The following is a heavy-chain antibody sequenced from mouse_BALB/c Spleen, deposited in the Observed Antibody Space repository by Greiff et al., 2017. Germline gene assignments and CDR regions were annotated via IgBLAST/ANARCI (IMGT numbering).Heavy chain of an antibody. D-gene: IGHD2-1*01. J-gene: IGHJ3*01. V-gene: IGHV5-12-1*01. CDR1: GFAFSSYD. CDR2: ISSGGGST. CDR3: ARHEGGNCPWCAY. Sequence: EVHLVESGGGLVKPGGSLKLSCAASGFAFSSYDMSWVRQTPEKRLEWVAYISSGGGSTYYPDTVKGRFTISRDNAKNTLYLQMSSLKSEDTAMYYCARHEGGNCPWCAYGGEGTLVTVSA.